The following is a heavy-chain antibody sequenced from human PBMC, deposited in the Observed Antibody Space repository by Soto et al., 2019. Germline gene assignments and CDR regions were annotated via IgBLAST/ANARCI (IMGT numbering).Heavy chain of an antibody. CDR3: AREESVYCSGGSCYQFDY. J-gene: IGHJ4*02. CDR2: ISAYNGNT. V-gene: IGHV1-18*01. D-gene: IGHD2-15*01. Sequence: WASVKVSCKASGYTFTSYGISWVRQAPGQGLEWMGWISAYNGNTNYAQKLQGRVTMTTDTSTSTAYMELRSLRSDDTAVYYCAREESVYCSGGSCYQFDYWGQGTLVTVSS. CDR1: GYTFTSYG.